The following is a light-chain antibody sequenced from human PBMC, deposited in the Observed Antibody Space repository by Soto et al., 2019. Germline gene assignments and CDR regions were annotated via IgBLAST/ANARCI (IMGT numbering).Light chain of an antibody. CDR1: QSITTF. CDR2: AAS. CDR3: QQFNSYPIT. V-gene: IGKV1-9*01. Sequence: GDRVTITCRASQSITTFLAWYQQKPGKAPKLLIYAASTLQSGVPSRFSGSGSGTEFTLTISSLQPEDFATYYCQQFNSYPITFGQGTRLEIK. J-gene: IGKJ5*01.